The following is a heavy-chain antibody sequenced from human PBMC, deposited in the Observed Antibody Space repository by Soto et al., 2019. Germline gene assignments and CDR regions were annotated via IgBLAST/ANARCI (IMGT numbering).Heavy chain of an antibody. J-gene: IGHJ4*02. V-gene: IGHV3-21*01. D-gene: IGHD5-12*01. CDR1: GFTFSSYS. CDR3: ARHGAYIVATIGPYYFDY. Sequence: GGSLRLSCAASGFTFSSYSMNWVRQAPGKGLEWVSSISSSSSYIYYADSVKGRFTISRDNAKNSLYLQMNSLRAEDTAVYYCARHGAYIVATIGPYYFDYWGQGTLVTVSS. CDR2: ISSSSSYI.